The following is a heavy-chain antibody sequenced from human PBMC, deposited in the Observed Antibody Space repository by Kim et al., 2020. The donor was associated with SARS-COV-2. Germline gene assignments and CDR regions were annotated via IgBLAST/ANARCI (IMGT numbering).Heavy chain of an antibody. CDR1: GGSISSSSYY. Sequence: SETLSLTCTVSGGSISSSSYYWGWIRQPPGKGLEWIGSIYYSGSTYYNPSLKSRVTISVDTSKNQFSLKLSSVTAADTAVYYCARHFIDDILTGYPRLFDYWGQGTLVTVSS. J-gene: IGHJ4*02. D-gene: IGHD3-9*01. V-gene: IGHV4-39*01. CDR2: IYYSGST. CDR3: ARHFIDDILTGYPRLFDY.